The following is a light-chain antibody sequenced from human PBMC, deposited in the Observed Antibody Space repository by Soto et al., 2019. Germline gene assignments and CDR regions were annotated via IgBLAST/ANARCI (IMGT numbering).Light chain of an antibody. CDR1: QGISNF. Sequence: DIRMTQSPSSLSASVGDRVTITCRAGQGISNFLAWYQQKPGKTPKLLIYAASTLQSGVPSRFSGSGSGTDFTFTISSLQPEYVATYYCQNYDSDPFTFGPGTKVDI. V-gene: IGKV1-27*01. J-gene: IGKJ3*01. CDR2: AAS. CDR3: QNYDSDPFT.